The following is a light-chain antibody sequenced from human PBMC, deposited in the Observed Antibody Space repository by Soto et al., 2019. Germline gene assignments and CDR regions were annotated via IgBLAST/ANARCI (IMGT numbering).Light chain of an antibody. J-gene: IGKJ4*01. CDR3: LSATDSALT. Sequence: IQITQSPSSLSAAVGDRVTITCRASQGVRYDLCCYPQKPGKAHKILIYSASTLQSGVPLRFSGSGSGTHFTRPISVLQPEDFEPYYSLSATDSALTFGGGTTVEIQ. CDR2: SAS. V-gene: IGKV1-6*01. CDR1: QGVRYD.